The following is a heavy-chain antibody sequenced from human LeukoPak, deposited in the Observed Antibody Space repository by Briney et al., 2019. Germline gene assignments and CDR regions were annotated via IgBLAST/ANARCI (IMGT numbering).Heavy chain of an antibody. CDR3: ARVSDTSMVTPGFDS. V-gene: IGHV1-18*01. CDR1: GYNFNRYS. J-gene: IGHJ4*02. D-gene: IGHD5-18*01. CDR2: VSTSNGAT. Sequence: ASVMVSCKTSGYNFNRYSITWVRQAPGQGLEWMGWVSTSNGATNYAEKFQGRVTMTTETVTKTAYLELRRLTSGDTAMYFCARVSDTSMVTPGFDSWGQGTLVTVS.